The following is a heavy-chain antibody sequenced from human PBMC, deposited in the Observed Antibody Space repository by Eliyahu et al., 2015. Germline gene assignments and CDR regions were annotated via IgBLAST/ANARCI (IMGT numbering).Heavy chain of an antibody. CDR3: VKGSTYSGGCLED. V-gene: IGHV3-64D*06. D-gene: IGHD2-21*01. J-gene: IGHJ4*02. CDR1: GFTFSSSA. Sequence: EVQLVESGGGLDQPGGSLRLSCSASGFTFSSSAMHWVRQTPGRGLEYVSSISSNGKNTYYADPVKGRFTISRDNFKNTLHLQMSSLRAEDTAVYYCVKGSTYSGGCLEDWGQGALVTVSS. CDR2: ISSNGKNT.